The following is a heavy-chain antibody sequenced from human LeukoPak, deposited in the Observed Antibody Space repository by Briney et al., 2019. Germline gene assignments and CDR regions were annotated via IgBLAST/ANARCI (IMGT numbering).Heavy chain of an antibody. CDR2: FSSRSGTT. Sequence: GGSLRLACAASGFTFSSYAMSWVRQAPGKGLQWVSSFSSRSGTTHYADSVKGRFTRTRDNSKTTLYLQMNSLRAEDTAVYYCAKGIQPNIAVALDYWGQGTLVTVA. CDR3: AKGIQPNIAVALDY. J-gene: IGHJ4*02. CDR1: GFTFSSYA. V-gene: IGHV3-23*01. D-gene: IGHD6-19*01.